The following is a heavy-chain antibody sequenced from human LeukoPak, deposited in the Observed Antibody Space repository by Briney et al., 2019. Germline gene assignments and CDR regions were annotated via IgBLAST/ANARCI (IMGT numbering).Heavy chain of an antibody. J-gene: IGHJ6*04. Sequence: GGSLRLSCAASGFTFSSYSMNWVRQAPGKGLEWVSSISSSSSYIYYADSVKGRFTISRDNAKNSLYLQMNSLRAEDTAVYYCARDLRGQGSGSYLYYYGMDVRGKRTTVTVSS. V-gene: IGHV3-21*01. D-gene: IGHD3-10*01. CDR2: ISSSSSYI. CDR1: GFTFSSYS. CDR3: ARDLRGQGSGSYLYYYGMDV.